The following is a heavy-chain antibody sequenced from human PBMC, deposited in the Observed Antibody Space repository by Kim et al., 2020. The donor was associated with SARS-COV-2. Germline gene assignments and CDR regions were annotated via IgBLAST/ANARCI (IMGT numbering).Heavy chain of an antibody. CDR1: GFTFGDYA. CDR2: IRSKAYGGTT. D-gene: IGHD1-26*01. V-gene: IGHV3-49*04. CDR3: TRVAGSYGYYYYGMDV. J-gene: IGHJ6*02. Sequence: GGSLRLSCTASGFTFGDYAMSWVRQAPGKGLEWVGFIRSKAYGGTTEYAASVKGRFTISRDDSKSIAYLQMNSLKTEDTAVYYCTRVAGSYGYYYYGMDVWGQGTTVTVSS.